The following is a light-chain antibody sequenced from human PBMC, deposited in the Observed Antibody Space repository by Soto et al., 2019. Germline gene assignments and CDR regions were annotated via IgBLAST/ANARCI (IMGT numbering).Light chain of an antibody. Sequence: QSVRTQPPSVSGAPGQRVTISCTGSSSNIGAGYDVHWYQQLPGTAPKLHIYGNSNRPSGVPDRFSGSKSGTSASLAITGLQAEDEADYYCQSYDSSLSGAVFGGATQLTVL. CDR1: SSNIGAGYD. V-gene: IGLV1-40*01. CDR2: GNS. J-gene: IGLJ7*01. CDR3: QSYDSSLSGAV.